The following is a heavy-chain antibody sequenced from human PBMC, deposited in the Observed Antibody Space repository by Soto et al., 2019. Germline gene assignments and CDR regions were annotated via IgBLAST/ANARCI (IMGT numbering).Heavy chain of an antibody. CDR3: ACFDWSPYYFDY. J-gene: IGHJ4*02. D-gene: IGHD3-9*01. CDR2: ISSSSSTI. V-gene: IGHV3-48*01. CDR1: GFTFSSYS. Sequence: GSLRLSCAASGFTFSSYSMNWVRQAPGKGLEWVSYISSSSSTIYYADSVKGRFTISRDNAKTSLYLQMNSLRAEDTAVYYCACFDWSPYYFDYWGQGTLVTVSS.